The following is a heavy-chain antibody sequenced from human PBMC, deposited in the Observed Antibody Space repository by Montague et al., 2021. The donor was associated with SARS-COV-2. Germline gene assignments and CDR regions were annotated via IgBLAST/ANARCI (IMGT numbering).Heavy chain of an antibody. Sequence: QSGAEVKTPGESLKISCKGSGYSFTSYWIGGGRQMPGKGLEGRGTINPGDFDTRYSPSFKGQVTISADKSIRAAYLQWSSLKASDTARYYCVRPLYEGFGEFFAYWFDPWGQGTLVTVSS. V-gene: IGHV5-51*01. D-gene: IGHD3-10*01. CDR3: VRPLYEGFGEFFAYWFDP. J-gene: IGHJ5*02. CDR2: INPGDFDT. CDR1: GYSFTSYW.